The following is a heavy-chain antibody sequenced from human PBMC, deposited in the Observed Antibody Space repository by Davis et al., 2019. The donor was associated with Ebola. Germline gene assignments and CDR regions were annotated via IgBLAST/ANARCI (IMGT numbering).Heavy chain of an antibody. Sequence: SETLSLTCSVSGGSTRRSSYYWGWIRQSPGKGLEWIGSFYYSGSTYYNPSLKSRVTISVDTSKNQFSLRLSSVTAADTAVYYCARRGGRGSRWYAPDDDWGQGTLVTVSS. J-gene: IGHJ4*02. D-gene: IGHD6-13*01. CDR3: ARRGGRGSRWYAPDDD. CDR1: GGSTRRSSYY. CDR2: FYYSGST. V-gene: IGHV4-39*01.